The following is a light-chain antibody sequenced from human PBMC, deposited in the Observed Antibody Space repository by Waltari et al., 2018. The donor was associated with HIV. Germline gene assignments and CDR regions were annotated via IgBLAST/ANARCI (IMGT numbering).Light chain of an antibody. CDR2: YNR. CDR3: QVWDSTSDQVV. J-gene: IGLJ2*01. Sequence: SYVLTQPPSVSVAPGKTARITCGGDSIGSKSVHGYQQKPGQVPVLVIYYNRDRPSGIPERLSGFTSGNSATLTISRVEAGDEADYYCQVWDSTSDQVVFGGGTKLTVL. V-gene: IGLV3-21*04. CDR1: SIGSKS.